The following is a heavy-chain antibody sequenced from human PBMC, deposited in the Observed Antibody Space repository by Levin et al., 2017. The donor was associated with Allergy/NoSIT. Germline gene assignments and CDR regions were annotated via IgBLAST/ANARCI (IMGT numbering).Heavy chain of an antibody. J-gene: IGHJ5*02. CDR1: GFTFNTYT. CDR2: ISGSSDYI. Sequence: GGSLRLSCAASGFTFNTYTMNWVRQAPGKGLEWVSSISGSSDYIYYADSVKGRFTISRDNAKNSLFLQMNSLRGEDTAVYYCARGSVLAARPSWFDPWGQGTLVTVSS. V-gene: IGHV3-21*01. CDR3: ARGSVLAARPSWFDP. D-gene: IGHD6-6*01.